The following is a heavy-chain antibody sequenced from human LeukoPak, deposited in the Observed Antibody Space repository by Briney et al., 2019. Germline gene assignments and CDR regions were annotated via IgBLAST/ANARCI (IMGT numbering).Heavy chain of an antibody. CDR3: AREMAVNAFDI. J-gene: IGHJ3*02. D-gene: IGHD4-11*01. V-gene: IGHV3-48*03. CDR2: ISSSGGTI. CDR1: GFTFSSYE. Sequence: GGSLRLSCAASGFTFSSYEMNWVRQAPGKGLEWVSYISSSGGTIYYADSVKGRFTISRDNAKNSLYLQMNSLRAEDTALYYCAREMAVNAFDIWGQGTMVTVSS.